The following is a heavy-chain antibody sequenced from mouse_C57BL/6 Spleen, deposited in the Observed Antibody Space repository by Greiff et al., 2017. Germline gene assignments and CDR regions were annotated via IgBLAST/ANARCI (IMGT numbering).Heavy chain of an antibody. CDR3: ARDPLVTTVCDY. J-gene: IGHJ2*01. V-gene: IGHV5-6*01. CDR1: GFTFSSYG. CDR2: ISSGGSYT. Sequence: EVMLVESGGDLVKPGGSLKLSCAASGFTFSSYGMSWVRQTPDKRLEWVATISSGGSYTYYPDSVKGRFTISRDNAKNTLYLQMSSLKSEDTAMYYCARDPLVTTVCDYWGQGTTLTVSS. D-gene: IGHD2-2*01.